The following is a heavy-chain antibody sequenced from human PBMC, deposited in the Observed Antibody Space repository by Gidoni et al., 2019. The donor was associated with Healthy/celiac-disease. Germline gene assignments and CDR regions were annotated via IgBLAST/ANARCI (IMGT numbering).Heavy chain of an antibody. CDR3: ARVPAAFYWYFDL. V-gene: IGHV3-33*01. Sequence: QVQLVESGGGVVQPGRSLRLSCAASGFPFSSYGMHWVRQAPGKGLEWVAVIWYDGSNKYYADSVKGRFTISRDNSKNTLYLQMNSLRAEDTAVYYCARVPAAFYWYFDLWGRGTLVTVSS. J-gene: IGHJ2*01. D-gene: IGHD2-2*01. CDR2: IWYDGSNK. CDR1: GFPFSSYG.